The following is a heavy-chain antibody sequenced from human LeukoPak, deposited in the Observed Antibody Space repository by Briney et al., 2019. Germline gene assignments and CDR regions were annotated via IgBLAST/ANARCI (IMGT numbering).Heavy chain of an antibody. J-gene: IGHJ4*02. CDR3: ARDPWGIAVAGYFDY. CDR2: IYTSGST. Sequence: SQTLSLTCTVSGGSISSGSYYWSWIRQPAGKGREWIGRIYTSGSTNYNPSLKSRVTISVDTSKNQFSLKLSSVTAADTAVYYCARDPWGIAVAGYFDYWGQGTLVTVSS. D-gene: IGHD6-19*01. CDR1: GGSISSGSYY. V-gene: IGHV4-61*02.